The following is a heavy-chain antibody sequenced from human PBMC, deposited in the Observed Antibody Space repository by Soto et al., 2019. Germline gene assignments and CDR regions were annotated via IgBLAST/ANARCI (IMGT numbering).Heavy chain of an antibody. V-gene: IGHV3-48*02. CDR1: GFTFSSYS. J-gene: IGHJ6*02. Sequence: GGSLRLSCAASGFTFSSYSMNWVRQAPGKGLEWVSYISSSSSTIYYADSVKGRFTISRDNAKNSLYLQMNSLIDEDTAVYYCARDHRYCSGGSCYSPEYYYYYGMDVWGQGTTVTVSS. CDR2: ISSSSSTI. CDR3: ARDHRYCSGGSCYSPEYYYYYGMDV. D-gene: IGHD2-15*01.